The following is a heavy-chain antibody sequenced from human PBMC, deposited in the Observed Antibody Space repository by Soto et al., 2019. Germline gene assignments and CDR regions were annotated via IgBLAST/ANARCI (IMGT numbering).Heavy chain of an antibody. D-gene: IGHD3-3*01. CDR1: GYTFSNYG. CDR3: GRLGFGGSFYMDV. V-gene: IGHV1-18*01. Sequence: QVQLVQSGAEVKKPGASVKVSCKASGYTFSNYGISWVRQAPGQGFEWMGRISAYNGDTKVAQQFQGRVTMTTDTSTGTAYMELRSLRSDDTALYYCGRLGFGGSFYMDVWGKGTTVTVSS. J-gene: IGHJ6*03. CDR2: ISAYNGDT.